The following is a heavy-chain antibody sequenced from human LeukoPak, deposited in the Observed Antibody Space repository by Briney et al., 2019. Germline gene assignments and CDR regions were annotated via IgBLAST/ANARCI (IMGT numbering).Heavy chain of an antibody. J-gene: IGHJ4*02. Sequence: SETLSLTCTVSGGSISSGTSYWGWIRQPPGKGLEWIGNSFYSGSNYYNPSRKSRVTISADTFANQFSLNLSSVTAADTAVYYCERPVHTGWSIFAFWGQGTLVTVSS. V-gene: IGHV4-39*01. CDR3: ERPVHTGWSIFAF. CDR1: GGSISSGTSY. CDR2: SFYSGSN. D-gene: IGHD3-9*01.